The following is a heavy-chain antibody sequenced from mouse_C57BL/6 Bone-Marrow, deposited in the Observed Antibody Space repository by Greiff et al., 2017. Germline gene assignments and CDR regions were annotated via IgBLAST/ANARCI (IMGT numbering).Heavy chain of an antibody. CDR3: ARHEETIYYGYDAGFAY. CDR1: GYTFTEYT. CDR2: FYPGSGSI. V-gene: IGHV1-62-2*01. D-gene: IGHD2-2*01. J-gene: IGHJ3*01. Sequence: VKLMESGAELVKPGASVKLSCKASGYTFTEYTIHWVKQRFGQGLEWIGWFYPGSGSIKYNEKFKDKATLTADKSSSTVYMELSSLTSADSAVYFCARHEETIYYGYDAGFAYWGQGTLVTVSA.